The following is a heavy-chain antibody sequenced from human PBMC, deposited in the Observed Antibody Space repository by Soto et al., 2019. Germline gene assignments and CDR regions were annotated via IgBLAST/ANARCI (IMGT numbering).Heavy chain of an antibody. CDR3: ARGDEQWLVRD. J-gene: IGHJ4*02. V-gene: IGHV1-69*02. D-gene: IGHD6-19*01. CDR1: GCTFSSYI. Sequence: SVKVSCKASGCTFSSYIISWLRQAPGQGLEWMGRIIPILGIANYAQKFQGRVTITADKSTSTAYMELSSLRSEDTAVYYCARGDEQWLVRDWGQGTLVTVSS. CDR2: IIPILGIA.